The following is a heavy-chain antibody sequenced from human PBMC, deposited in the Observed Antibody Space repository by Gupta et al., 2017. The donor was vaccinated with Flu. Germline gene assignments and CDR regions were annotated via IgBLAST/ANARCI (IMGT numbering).Heavy chain of an antibody. J-gene: IGHJ4*02. D-gene: IGHD2-2*01. Sequence: TDYYIHWVRQAPGQGLEWMGRNNPNSGGTKYALKFQGRVTMTSDTSINTAYMELSSLRSDDTAVYYCVRVPYCSTTSCYEPFDSWGQGTQVT. CDR1: TDYY. CDR2: NNPNSGGT. V-gene: IGHV1-2*06. CDR3: VRVPYCSTTSCYEPFDS.